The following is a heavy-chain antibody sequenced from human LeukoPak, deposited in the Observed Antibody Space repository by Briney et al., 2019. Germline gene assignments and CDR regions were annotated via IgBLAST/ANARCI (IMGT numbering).Heavy chain of an antibody. D-gene: IGHD3-16*02. J-gene: IGHJ4*02. CDR1: GFTFDDYA. V-gene: IGHV3-9*01. CDR3: AKELSTFGGVIAPLDY. Sequence: GGSLRPSCAASGFTFDDYAMHWVRQAPGKGLEWVSGISWNSGSIGYADSVKGRFTISRDNAKNSLCLQTNSLRAEDTALYYCAKELSTFGGVIAPLDYWGQGTLVTVSS. CDR2: ISWNSGSI.